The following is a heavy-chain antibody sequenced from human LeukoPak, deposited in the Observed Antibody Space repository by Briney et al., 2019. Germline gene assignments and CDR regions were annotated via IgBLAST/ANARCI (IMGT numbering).Heavy chain of an antibody. CDR2: ISGSGGDT. J-gene: IGHJ5*02. CDR1: GFTFINYG. CDR3: ARCDGVGSCS. D-gene: IGHD2-15*01. V-gene: IGHV3-23*01. Sequence: GGTLRLSCVASGFTFINYGMSWVRQAPGKGLEWVSGISGSGGDTYYADSVKGRFTVSRDNSKNTLYVQMSSLRAEDTAVYYCARCDGVGSCSWGQGTLVTVSS.